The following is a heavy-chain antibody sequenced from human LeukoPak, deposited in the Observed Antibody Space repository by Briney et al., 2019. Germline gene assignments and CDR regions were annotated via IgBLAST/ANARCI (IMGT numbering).Heavy chain of an antibody. CDR1: GGSISSYY. CDR2: IYTSGSA. CDR3: ARRDSSGRLDY. D-gene: IGHD6-19*01. Sequence: SETLSLTCTVSGGSISSYYWSWIRQPPGKGLEWIGYIYTSGSANYNPSLKSRVTISVDTSKNQFSLKLSSVTAADTAVYYSARRDSSGRLDYWGQGTLVTVSS. J-gene: IGHJ4*02. V-gene: IGHV4-4*09.